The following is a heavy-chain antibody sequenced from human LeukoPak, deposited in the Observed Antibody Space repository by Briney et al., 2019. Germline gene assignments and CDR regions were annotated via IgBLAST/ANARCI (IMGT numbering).Heavy chain of an antibody. CDR2: MNPNSGNT. V-gene: IGHV1-8*01. Sequence: ASVKVSCKASGYTFTSYDINWVRQATGQGLEWMGWMNPNSGNTGYAQKSQGRVTMTRNTSISTAYMELSSLRSEDTAVYYCARSGQWPYDWFDPWGQGTLVTVSS. CDR1: GYTFTSYD. D-gene: IGHD6-19*01. J-gene: IGHJ5*02. CDR3: ARSGQWPYDWFDP.